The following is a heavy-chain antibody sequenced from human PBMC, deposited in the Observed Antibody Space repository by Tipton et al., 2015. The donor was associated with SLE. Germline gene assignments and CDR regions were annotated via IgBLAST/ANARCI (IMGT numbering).Heavy chain of an antibody. CDR3: ASLKDYYDSSGYSPFDY. J-gene: IGHJ4*02. CDR1: GGSISSYY. D-gene: IGHD3-22*01. CDR2: INHSGST. V-gene: IGHV4-34*01. Sequence: TLSLTCTVSGGSISSYYWSWIRQPAGKGLEWIGEINHSGSTNYNPSLKSRVTISVDTSKNQFSLKLTSVTAADTAVYYCASLKDYYDSSGYSPFDYWGQGTLVTVSS.